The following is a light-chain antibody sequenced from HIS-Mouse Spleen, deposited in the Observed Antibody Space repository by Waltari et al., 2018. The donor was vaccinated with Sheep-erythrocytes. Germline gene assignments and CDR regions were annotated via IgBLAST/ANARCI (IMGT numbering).Light chain of an antibody. CDR1: PSVSSY. Sequence: EIVLTQSRGTVSLSLAERAPLSCRASPSVSSYLAWYQQKPGQAPRLLIYDASNRATGIPARFSGSGSGTDFTLTISSLEPEDFAVYYCQQRSNWLTFGGGTKVEIK. V-gene: IGKV3-11*01. CDR3: QQRSNWLT. J-gene: IGKJ4*01. CDR2: DAS.